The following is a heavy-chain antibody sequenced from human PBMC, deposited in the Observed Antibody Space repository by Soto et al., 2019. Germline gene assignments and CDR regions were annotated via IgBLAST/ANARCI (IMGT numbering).Heavy chain of an antibody. CDR2: ISSSSSTI. CDR1: GFTFSSYS. D-gene: IGHD2-2*01. V-gene: IGHV3-48*01. CDR3: ARVAVVVPADWFDP. J-gene: IGHJ5*02. Sequence: GGSLRLSCAASGFTFSSYSMNWVRQAPGKGLEWVSYISSSSSTIYYADSVKGRFTISRDNAKNSLYLQMNSLRAEDTAVYYCARVAVVVPADWFDPWGQGTLVTVSS.